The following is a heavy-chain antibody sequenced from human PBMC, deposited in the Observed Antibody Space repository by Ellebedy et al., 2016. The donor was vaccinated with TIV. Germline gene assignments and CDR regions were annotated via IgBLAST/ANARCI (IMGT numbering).Heavy chain of an antibody. Sequence: PGGSLKLSCAASGLTLSTSSMNWVRQSPGKGLEWLSYISDSGETIYYADAVKGRFTISRDNARDLMYLQMSSLRAEDTAIYYCAREGWGETVRGYWGQGTQVTVSS. D-gene: IGHD3-10*01. J-gene: IGHJ4*02. CDR2: ISDSGETI. CDR3: AREGWGETVRGY. V-gene: IGHV3-48*04. CDR1: GLTLSTSS.